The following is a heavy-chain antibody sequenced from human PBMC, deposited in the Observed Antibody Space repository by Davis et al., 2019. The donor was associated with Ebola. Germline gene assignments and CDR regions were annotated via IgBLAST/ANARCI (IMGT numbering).Heavy chain of an antibody. D-gene: IGHD1-14*01. Sequence: GESLKISCVTSGFIFTNYAMHWVRQAPGKGLVWVSRVSPDGVTTTYAETVRGRFIVSRDNAKNTVYLQMDSLGADDTALYFCSRAPDIGATGDFDLWGRGTQVIVSS. CDR3: SRAPDIGATGDFDL. CDR2: VSPDGVTT. V-gene: IGHV3-74*01. CDR1: GFIFTNYA. J-gene: IGHJ2*01.